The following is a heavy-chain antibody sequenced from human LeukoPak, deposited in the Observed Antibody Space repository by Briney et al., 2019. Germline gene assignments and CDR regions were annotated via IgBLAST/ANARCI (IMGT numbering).Heavy chain of an antibody. D-gene: IGHD6-13*01. J-gene: IGHJ1*01. V-gene: IGHV3-7*01. Sequence: GGSLRLSCAASGFTFSGYWMSWVCQAPGKGLEWVANINQDGSEKYYVDSVKGRFTISRDNAKNSLFLQMGSLRVGDTAVYYCARESTAGYNSSWYGFRNWGQGTLVSVSS. CDR1: GFTFSGYW. CDR2: INQDGSEK. CDR3: ARESTAGYNSSWYGFRN.